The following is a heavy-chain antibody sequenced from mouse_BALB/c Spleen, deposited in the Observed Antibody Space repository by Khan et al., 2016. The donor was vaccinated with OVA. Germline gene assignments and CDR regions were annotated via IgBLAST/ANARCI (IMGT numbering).Heavy chain of an antibody. J-gene: IGHJ2*01. CDR3: ARGNWQSYYFDY. V-gene: IGHV1S136*01. Sequence: EVQLQESGPELVKPGASVKMSCKASGYIFTNYVLHWVKQKPGQGLEWIGYINPYNDGTKYNEKFKGKATLASDKSSITAYMELSSLTSEDSAVYYCARGNWQSYYFDYWGQGTTLTLSS. CDR2: INPYNDGT. CDR1: GYIFTNYV. D-gene: IGHD4-1*01.